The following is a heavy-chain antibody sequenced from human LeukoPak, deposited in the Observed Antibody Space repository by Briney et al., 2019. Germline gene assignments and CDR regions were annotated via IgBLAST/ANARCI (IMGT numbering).Heavy chain of an antibody. CDR3: AKDFWTTPYYFDY. D-gene: IGHD3/OR15-3a*01. Sequence: GGSLRLSCAASGFTFDSYALNWVRQPPGKGLEWVSAISGSGTSTYYADSVKGRFTISRDNSKNTLYLQMNSLRAEDTAVYYCAKDFWTTPYYFDYWGQGTLVTVSS. CDR2: ISGSGTST. J-gene: IGHJ4*02. CDR1: GFTFDSYA. V-gene: IGHV3-23*01.